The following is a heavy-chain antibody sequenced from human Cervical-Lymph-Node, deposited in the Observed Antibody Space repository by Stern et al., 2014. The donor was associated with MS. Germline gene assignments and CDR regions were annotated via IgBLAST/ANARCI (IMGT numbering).Heavy chain of an antibody. CDR1: GASVGSGSYY. D-gene: IGHD5-12*01. CDR3: ARWREWLRFGGFDY. J-gene: IGHJ4*02. CDR2: LDYRGST. Sequence: QLQLQESGPGLVKPSETLSLTCSVSGASVGSGSYYWNWLRQSPGQGLEWIGNLDYRGSTDYKSFLKSRITISLDTSKNQFSLKLRSVTAADTAVYFCARWREWLRFGGFDYWGQGSLVTVSS. V-gene: IGHV4-61*01.